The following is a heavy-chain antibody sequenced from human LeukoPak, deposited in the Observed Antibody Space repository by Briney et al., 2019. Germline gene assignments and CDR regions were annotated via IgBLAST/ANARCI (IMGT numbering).Heavy chain of an antibody. D-gene: IGHD2-2*01. V-gene: IGHV3-23*01. CDR2: ISGSGGST. J-gene: IGHJ4*02. CDR1: GFTFCSYA. Sequence: PGGSLRLSCAASGFTFCSYAMSWVRQAPGKGLEWVSAISGSGGSTYYADSVKGRFTISRDNSKNTLYLQMNSLRAEDTAVYYCAKVNIEYPQLLLDYWGQGTLVTVSS. CDR3: AKVNIEYPQLLLDY.